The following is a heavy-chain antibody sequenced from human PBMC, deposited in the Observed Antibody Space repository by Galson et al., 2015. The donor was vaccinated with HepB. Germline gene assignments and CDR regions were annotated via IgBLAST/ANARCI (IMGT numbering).Heavy chain of an antibody. CDR3: ARDPPRLNLTPTGMDV. V-gene: IGHV1-3*01. Sequence: SVKVSCKASGYTFTSYAMHWVRQAPGQRLEWMGWIKAGNSNTKYSQKFQGRFTITRDKSASTAYLELSSLRAEDTAVYYCARDPPRLNLTPTGMDVWGQGTTVTVSS. CDR1: GYTFTSYA. J-gene: IGHJ6*02. CDR2: IKAGNSNT.